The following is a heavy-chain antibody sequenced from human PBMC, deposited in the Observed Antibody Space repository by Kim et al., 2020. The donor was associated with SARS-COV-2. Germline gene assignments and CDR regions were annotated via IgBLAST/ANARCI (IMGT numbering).Heavy chain of an antibody. V-gene: IGHV4-59*01. J-gene: IGHJ3*02. Sequence: SETLSLTCTVSGGSISSYYWSWIRQPPGKGLEWIGYIYYSGSTNYNPSLKSRVTISVDTSKNQFSLKLSSVTAADTAVYYCARADILTGSDAFDIWGQGIMVTVSS. CDR2: IYYSGST. CDR1: GGSISSYY. CDR3: ARADILTGSDAFDI. D-gene: IGHD3-9*01.